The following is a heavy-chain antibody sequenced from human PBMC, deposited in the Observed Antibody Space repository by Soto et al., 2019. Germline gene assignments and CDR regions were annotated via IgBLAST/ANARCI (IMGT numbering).Heavy chain of an antibody. J-gene: IGHJ3*02. Sequence: ASETPSLTCTVSGGSISSYYWSWIRQPPGKGLEWIGYIYYSGSTNYNPSLKSRVTISVDTSKNQFSLKLSSVTAADTAVYYCARRRGVATIHAFDIWGQGTMVTVS. CDR1: GGSISSYY. CDR3: ARRRGVATIHAFDI. D-gene: IGHD5-12*01. V-gene: IGHV4-59*08. CDR2: IYYSGST.